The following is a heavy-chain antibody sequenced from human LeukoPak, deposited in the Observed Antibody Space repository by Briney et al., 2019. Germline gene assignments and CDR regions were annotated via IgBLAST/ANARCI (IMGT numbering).Heavy chain of an antibody. CDR3: ASSRLQSYCSGGSCYSVWFDP. J-gene: IGHJ5*02. D-gene: IGHD2-15*01. CDR2: IKQDGSEK. V-gene: IGHV3-7*01. CDR1: GFTFSSYW. Sequence: GGSLRLSCAASGFTFSSYWMSWVRQAPGKGLEWVANIKQDGSEKYYVDSVKGRFTISRDNAKNSLYLQMNSLRAEDTAVYYCASSRLQSYCSGGSCYSVWFDPWGQGTLVTVSS.